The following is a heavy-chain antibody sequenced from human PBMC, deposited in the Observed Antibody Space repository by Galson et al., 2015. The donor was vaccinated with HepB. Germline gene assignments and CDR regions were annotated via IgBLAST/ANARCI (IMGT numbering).Heavy chain of an antibody. J-gene: IGHJ4*02. V-gene: IGHV3-21*01. Sequence: SLRLSCAASGFTFRSYAMSWVRQAPGKGLEWVASISSGSSYIYYADSVKGRFTISRDNTKNSVSLQMNSLRAEDTAVYYCARESHCGGYICYFDYWGQGTLVTVSS. CDR1: GFTFRSYA. CDR3: ARESHCGGYICYFDY. D-gene: IGHD2-21*01. CDR2: ISSGSSYI.